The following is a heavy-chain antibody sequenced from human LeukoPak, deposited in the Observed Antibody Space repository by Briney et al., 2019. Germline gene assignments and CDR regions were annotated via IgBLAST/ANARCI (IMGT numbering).Heavy chain of an antibody. Sequence: GGSLRLSCAASGFTFSSYWMSWVRQAPGKGLEWVANIKQDGSEKYYVDSVKGRFTISRDNAKNSLYLQMNSLRAEDTAVYCCAREVITIFGAIRGYYGMDVWGQGTTVTVSS. CDR1: GFTFSSYW. J-gene: IGHJ6*02. D-gene: IGHD3-3*01. V-gene: IGHV3-7*01. CDR2: IKQDGSEK. CDR3: AREVITIFGAIRGYYGMDV.